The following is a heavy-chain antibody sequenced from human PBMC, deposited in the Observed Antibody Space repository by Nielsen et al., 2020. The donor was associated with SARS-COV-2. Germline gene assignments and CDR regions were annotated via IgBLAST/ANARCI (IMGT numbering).Heavy chain of an antibody. D-gene: IGHD3-3*01. V-gene: IGHV4-59*12. J-gene: IGHJ4*02. Sequence: SETLSLTCTVSGGSISSYYWSWIRQPPGKGLEWIGYTYYSGSTNYNPSLKSRVTISVDTSKNQFSLKLSSVTATDTAVYYCARDRDYDFWSGTNYWGQGTLVTVSS. CDR1: GGSISSYY. CDR3: ARDRDYDFWSGTNY. CDR2: TYYSGST.